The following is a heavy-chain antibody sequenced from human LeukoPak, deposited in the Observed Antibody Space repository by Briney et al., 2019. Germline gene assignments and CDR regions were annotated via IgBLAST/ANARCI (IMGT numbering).Heavy chain of an antibody. V-gene: IGHV4-34*01. CDR3: ARAMPYFFGSIAVPGTIDY. CDR2: INHSGST. CDR1: GETFIHNF. Sequence: ETLSLTCAVYGETFIHNFWTWIRQPPGKGLEWIGQINHSGSTYYNPSLKSRVTILVDTSKNQFSLKLTSVTAADTAVYYCARAMPYFFGSIAVPGTIDYWGQGILVTVSS. D-gene: IGHD6-19*01. J-gene: IGHJ4*02.